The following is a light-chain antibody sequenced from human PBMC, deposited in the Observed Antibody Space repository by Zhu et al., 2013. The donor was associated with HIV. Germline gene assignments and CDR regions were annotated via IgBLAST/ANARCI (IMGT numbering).Light chain of an antibody. CDR1: SSDIGGYNF. CDR2: EVT. Sequence: QSALTQPASVSGSPGQSITISCTGTSSDIGGYNFVSWYQQHPGKVPKLMIYEVTNRPSGVSDRFSGSKSGSTASLTISGLQADDEADYYCSSYTTRSTHYAFGPGTQVTVL. J-gene: IGLJ1*01. V-gene: IGLV2-14*01. CDR3: SSYTTRSTHYA.